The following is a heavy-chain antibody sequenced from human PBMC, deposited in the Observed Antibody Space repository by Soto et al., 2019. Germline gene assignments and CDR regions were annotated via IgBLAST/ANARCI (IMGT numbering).Heavy chain of an antibody. CDR2: ISAYNGNT. V-gene: IGHV1-18*01. Sequence: SVKVSCKASRYTFTSYGISWVRQAPGQGLEWMGWISAYNGNTNYAQKLQGRVTMTTDTSTSTAYMELRSLRSDDTAVYYCARDQYQLLNDYYYGMDVWGQGTTVTVSS. CDR3: ARDQYQLLNDYYYGMDV. CDR1: RYTFTSYG. J-gene: IGHJ6*02. D-gene: IGHD2-2*01.